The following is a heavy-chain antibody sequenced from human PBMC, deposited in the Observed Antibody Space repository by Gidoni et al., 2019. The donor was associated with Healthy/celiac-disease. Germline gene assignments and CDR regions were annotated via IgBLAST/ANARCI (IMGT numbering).Heavy chain of an antibody. CDR1: GGSISSSSYH. CDR3: ARRPTYCGGDCYYDAFDI. J-gene: IGHJ3*02. CDR2: SHYSGST. D-gene: IGHD2-21*02. V-gene: IGHV4-39*01. Sequence: QLQLQESGPGLVKSSETLSLTCTVSGGSISSSSYHWGWIRQPPGNGLEWMGSSHYSGSTYYNPSLKSRVTISVDTSKNQFSLKLSSVTAADTAVYYCARRPTYCGGDCYYDAFDIWGQGTMVTVSS.